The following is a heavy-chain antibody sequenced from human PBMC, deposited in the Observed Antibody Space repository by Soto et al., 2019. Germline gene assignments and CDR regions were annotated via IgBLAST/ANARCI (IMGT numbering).Heavy chain of an antibody. CDR2: IIPIFGTA. Sequence: SVKVSCKASGGTFSSYAISWVRQAPGQGLEWMGGIIPIFGTANYAQKFQGRVTITADESTSTAYMELSSLRSEDTAVYYCASRADYYGSGSYDPFGYYYYYGMDVWGQGTTVTVSS. J-gene: IGHJ6*02. V-gene: IGHV1-69*13. D-gene: IGHD3-10*01. CDR1: GGTFSSYA. CDR3: ASRADYYGSGSYDPFGYYYYYGMDV.